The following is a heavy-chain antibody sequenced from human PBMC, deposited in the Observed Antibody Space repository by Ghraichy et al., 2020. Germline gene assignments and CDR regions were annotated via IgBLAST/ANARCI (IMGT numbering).Heavy chain of an antibody. CDR1: GDSIGGGGYY. V-gene: IGHV4-31*03. CDR3: ARDNRGFYWFDP. D-gene: IGHD3-10*01. Sequence: SETLSLTCTVFGDSIGGGGYYWTWIRQHPEKGLEWIGYIYYDGRAYYNPSLKSRVTISVDTSKNQFSLKLSSVTAADTAVYYCARDNRGFYWFDPWGQGTLVTVSS. J-gene: IGHJ5*02. CDR2: IYYDGRA.